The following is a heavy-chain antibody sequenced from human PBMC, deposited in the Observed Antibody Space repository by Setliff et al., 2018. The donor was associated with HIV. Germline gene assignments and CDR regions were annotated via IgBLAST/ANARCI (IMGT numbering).Heavy chain of an antibody. CDR2: LSGSGGST. CDR3: ARDKWASGFDF. Sequence: PGGSLRLSCAASELTFSNYAMTWVRQAPGKGLEWVSSLSGSGGSTYYADSVKGRFTISRDNARNSFYLQMNSLRVDDTAVYFCARDKWASGFDFWGHGTLVTVSS. V-gene: IGHV3-23*01. CDR1: ELTFSNYA. D-gene: IGHD1-26*01. J-gene: IGHJ4*01.